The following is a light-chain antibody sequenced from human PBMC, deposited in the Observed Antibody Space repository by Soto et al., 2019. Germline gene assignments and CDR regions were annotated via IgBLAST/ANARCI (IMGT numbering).Light chain of an antibody. Sequence: QSALTQPASVSGSPGQSITISCTRTSSDVGSYNFVSWYQQHPGKVPKVMIYEVSNRPSGVSDRFSGSKSGNTASLTISGLQAEDEADYYCCADAGRSTYVFGTGTKVTVL. CDR2: EVS. V-gene: IGLV2-23*02. CDR1: SSDVGSYNF. CDR3: CADAGRSTYV. J-gene: IGLJ1*01.